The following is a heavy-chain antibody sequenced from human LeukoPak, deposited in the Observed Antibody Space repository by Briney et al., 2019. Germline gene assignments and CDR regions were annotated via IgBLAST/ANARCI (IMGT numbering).Heavy chain of an antibody. D-gene: IGHD6-19*01. Sequence: PSETLSLTCTVSGGSISSCGYYWSWIRQHPGKGLEWIGYIYYSGSTYYNPSLKSRVTISVDTSKNQFSLKLSSVTAADTAVYYCARDRAVAGMDVWGQGTTVTVSS. CDR3: ARDRAVAGMDV. V-gene: IGHV4-31*03. J-gene: IGHJ6*02. CDR1: GGSISSCGYY. CDR2: IYYSGST.